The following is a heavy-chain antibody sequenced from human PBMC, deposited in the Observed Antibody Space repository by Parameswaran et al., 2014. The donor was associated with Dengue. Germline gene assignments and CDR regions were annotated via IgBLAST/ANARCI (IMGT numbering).Heavy chain of an antibody. D-gene: IGHD2-8*01. CDR3: ARQPHLGGENIALMLYAIGWFDP. J-gene: IGHJ5*02. V-gene: IGHV4-39*01. CDR2: MYYSGST. Sequence: VRQAPGKGLEWIGSMYYSGSTYYNPSLKSRVTISVDTSKNQFSLKLSSVTAADTAVYYCARQPHLGGENIALMLYAIGWFDPWGQGTLVTVSS.